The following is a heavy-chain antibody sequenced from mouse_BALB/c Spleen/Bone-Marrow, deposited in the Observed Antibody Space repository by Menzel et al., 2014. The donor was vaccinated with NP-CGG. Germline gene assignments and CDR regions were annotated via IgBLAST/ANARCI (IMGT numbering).Heavy chain of an antibody. D-gene: IGHD6-2*01. Sequence: VQLQQSGPEVVRPGVSVKISCKGSGYTFTDYPMHWVKQSHAKSLEWIGLINTYNGNTNYNQKFKGKATMTVDKSSSTAYMGLARLTSDDSAIYYRARLSPHPEFDYWGQGTTLTVSS. J-gene: IGHJ2*01. CDR3: ARLSPHPEFDY. V-gene: IGHV1-67*01. CDR1: GYTFTDYP. CDR2: INTYNGNT.